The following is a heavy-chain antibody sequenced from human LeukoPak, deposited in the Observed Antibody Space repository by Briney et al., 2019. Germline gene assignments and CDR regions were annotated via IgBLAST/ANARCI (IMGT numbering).Heavy chain of an antibody. V-gene: IGHV3-23*01. Sequence: PGGSLRLSCAASGFTFSSYSMNWVRQAPGKGLEWVSAISGSGGSTYYADSVKGRFTISRDNSKNTLYLQMNSLRAEDTAVYYXXXASITMIVVVDPYFDYWGQGTLVTVSS. CDR1: GFTFSSYS. CDR2: ISGSGGST. D-gene: IGHD3-22*01. CDR3: XXASITMIVVVDPYFDY. J-gene: IGHJ4*02.